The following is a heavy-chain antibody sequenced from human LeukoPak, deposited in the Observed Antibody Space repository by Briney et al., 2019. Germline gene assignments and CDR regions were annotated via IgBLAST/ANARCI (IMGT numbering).Heavy chain of an antibody. CDR1: GFTFSTYS. V-gene: IGHV3-21*01. D-gene: IGHD1-1*01. Sequence: GGSLRPSCAASGFTFSTYSVNLVRQAPGKGLEWVSSISSGSTYIYYADSVKGRFTISRDNANNSLYLQMNSLRAEDTAVYFCARGGRYNWNDYYFDYWGQGTLVTVSS. CDR3: ARGGRYNWNDYYFDY. J-gene: IGHJ4*02. CDR2: ISSGSTYI.